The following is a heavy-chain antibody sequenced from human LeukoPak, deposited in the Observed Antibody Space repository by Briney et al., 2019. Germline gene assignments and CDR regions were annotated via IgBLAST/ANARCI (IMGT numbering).Heavy chain of an antibody. V-gene: IGHV1-3*01. D-gene: IGHD2-21*02. CDR3: ARGWGGDCYHVH. CDR2: IYGGNGNT. CDR1: GYTFTSYA. Sequence: GASVKVSCKASGYTFTSYAMHWVRQAPGQRLEWMGWIYGGNGNTKYPQKFQGRVSITRDTSASTVYMELSSLGSEDTAVYYCARGWGGDCYHVHWGQGTLVTVSS. J-gene: IGHJ4*02.